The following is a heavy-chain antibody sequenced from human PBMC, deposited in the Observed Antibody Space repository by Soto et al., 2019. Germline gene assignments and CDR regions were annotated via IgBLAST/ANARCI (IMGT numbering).Heavy chain of an antibody. D-gene: IGHD5-12*01. Sequence: QVQLVESGGGVVQPGRSLRLSCAASGFTFSSYGMHWVRQAPGKGLEWVAVISYDGNNKYYADSVKGRFTISGDNSKNPLYLQMNSLRAEDTAVYYCAKIRPLGGYAYYYYGMDVWGQGTTVTVSS. J-gene: IGHJ6*02. CDR2: ISYDGNNK. CDR3: AKIRPLGGYAYYYYGMDV. V-gene: IGHV3-30*18. CDR1: GFTFSSYG.